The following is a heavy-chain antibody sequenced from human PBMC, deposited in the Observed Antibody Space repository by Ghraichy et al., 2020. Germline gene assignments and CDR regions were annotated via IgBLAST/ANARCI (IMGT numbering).Heavy chain of an antibody. CDR1: GFTFSSYA. Sequence: GGSLRLSCAASGFTFSSYAMSWVRQAPGKGLEWVSAISGSGGSTYYADSVKGRFTISRDNSKNTLYLQMNSLRAEDTAVYYCAKDHDRRGWYRGEFDYWGQGTLVTVSS. V-gene: IGHV3-23*01. J-gene: IGHJ4*02. CDR2: ISGSGGST. D-gene: IGHD6-19*01. CDR3: AKDHDRRGWYRGEFDY.